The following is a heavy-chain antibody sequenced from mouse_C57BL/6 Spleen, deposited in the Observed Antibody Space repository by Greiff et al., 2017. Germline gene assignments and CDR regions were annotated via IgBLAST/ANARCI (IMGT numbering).Heavy chain of an antibody. CDR1: GFTFSDAW. V-gene: IGHV6-6*01. J-gene: IGHJ1*03. Sequence: EVQRVESGGGLVQPGGSMKLSCAASGFTFSDAWMDWVRQSPEKGLEWVAEIRNKANNHATYYAESVKGRFTISRDDSKSSVYLQMNSLRAGDTGIYYCTRRRYYGSSPWYFDVWGTGTTVTVSS. CDR2: IRNKANNHAT. CDR3: TRRRYYGSSPWYFDV. D-gene: IGHD1-1*01.